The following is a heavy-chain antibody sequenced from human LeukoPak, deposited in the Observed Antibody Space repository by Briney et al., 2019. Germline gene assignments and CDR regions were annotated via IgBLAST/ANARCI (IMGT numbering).Heavy chain of an antibody. CDR1: GGSFSGYY. J-gene: IGHJ5*02. CDR2: INHSGST. CDR3: ARGLGIAEAGIKKRFDP. Sequence: SETLSLTCAVYGGSFSGYYWSWIRQPPGKGLEWIGEINHSGSTNYNPSLKSRVTISVDTSKNQFSLKLSSVTAADTAVYYCARGLGIAEAGIKKRFDPWGQGTLVTVSS. V-gene: IGHV4-34*01. D-gene: IGHD6-13*01.